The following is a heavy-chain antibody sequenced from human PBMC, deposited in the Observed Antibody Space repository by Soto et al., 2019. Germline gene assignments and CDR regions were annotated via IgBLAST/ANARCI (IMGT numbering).Heavy chain of an antibody. J-gene: IGHJ6*02. V-gene: IGHV3-30-3*01. Sequence: GGSLRLSCAASGFTFSSYAMHWVRQAPGKGLEWVAVISYDGSNKYYADSVKGRFTISRDNSKNTLYLQMNSLRAEDTAVYYCARDLTEQFWSGYYFPQQRYYYGMDVWGQGTTVTVSS. CDR2: ISYDGSNK. CDR1: GFTFSSYA. CDR3: ARDLTEQFWSGYYFPQQRYYYGMDV. D-gene: IGHD3-3*01.